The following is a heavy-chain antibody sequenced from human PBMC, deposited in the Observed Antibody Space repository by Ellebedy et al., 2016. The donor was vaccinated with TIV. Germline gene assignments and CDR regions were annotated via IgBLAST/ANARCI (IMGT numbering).Heavy chain of an antibody. Sequence: PGGSLRLSCAASGFTSSRLAMNWVRPAPGKGLEWVSGISGSGGSTYYTDSVTGRFTISRDNSKNTLYLQMNSLRAEDTAVYYCVTEGPLGEVRHWGQGTLVTVSS. V-gene: IGHV3-23*01. CDR1: GFTSSRLA. CDR2: ISGSGGST. CDR3: VTEGPLGEVRH. J-gene: IGHJ1*01.